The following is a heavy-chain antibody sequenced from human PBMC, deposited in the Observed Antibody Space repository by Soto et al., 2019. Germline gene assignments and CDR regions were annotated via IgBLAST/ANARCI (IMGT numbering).Heavy chain of an antibody. V-gene: IGHV3-11*01. CDR2: ISSSGSTI. Sequence: QVPLVESGGGLVKPGGSLRLSCAASGFTFSDYYMSWIRQAPGKGLEWVSYISSSGSTIYYADSVKGRFTISRDNAKHSLYLETTSLRAEATAVYYCARPSRVGDPGPFDYWGQGTLVTVSS. CDR3: ARPSRVGDPGPFDY. D-gene: IGHD3-16*01. J-gene: IGHJ4*02. CDR1: GFTFSDYY.